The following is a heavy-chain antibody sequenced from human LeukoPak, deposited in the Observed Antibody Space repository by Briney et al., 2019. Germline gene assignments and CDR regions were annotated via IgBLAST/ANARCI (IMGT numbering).Heavy chain of an antibody. Sequence: PGGSLRRSCAASGFTFDDYAMHWVRQAPGKGLEWVSGISWNSGSIGYADSVKGRFTISRDNAKNSLYLQMNSLRAEDTALYYCAKDFAPDFPGYSSGWYEGAFDIWGQGTMVTVSS. D-gene: IGHD6-19*01. J-gene: IGHJ3*02. CDR3: AKDFAPDFPGYSSGWYEGAFDI. CDR1: GFTFDDYA. V-gene: IGHV3-9*01. CDR2: ISWNSGSI.